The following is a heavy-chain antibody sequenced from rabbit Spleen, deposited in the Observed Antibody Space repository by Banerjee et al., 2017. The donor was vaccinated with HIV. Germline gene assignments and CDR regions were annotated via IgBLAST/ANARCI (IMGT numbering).Heavy chain of an antibody. Sequence: QEQLEESGGGLVKPEGSLTLTCKASGVSLNDKDVMCWVRQAPGKGLEWIACINIVTGKSVYASWAKGRFTMSRTSSTMVTLQMTSLTAADTATYFCARDAGSYDYIDGYFNLWGPGTLVTVS. D-gene: IGHD8-1*01. CDR1: GVSLNDKDV. CDR3: ARDAGSYDYIDGYFNL. V-gene: IGHV1S45*01. J-gene: IGHJ4*01. CDR2: INIVTGKS.